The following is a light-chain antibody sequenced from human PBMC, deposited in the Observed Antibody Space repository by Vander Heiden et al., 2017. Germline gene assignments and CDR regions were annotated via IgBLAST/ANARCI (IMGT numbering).Light chain of an antibody. V-gene: IGLV2-11*01. CDR3: CSYAGTYTLL. Sequence: QSALTQPRSVSGSPGQSVTISCTGTSSDVGGYKYVSWYQQHPGKAPKLMIYDVTKRPSGVPDRVSGSKSGNTASLTISGLQAEDEADYYCCSYAGTYTLLFGGGTKLTVL. CDR1: SSDVGGYKY. CDR2: DVT. J-gene: IGLJ2*01.